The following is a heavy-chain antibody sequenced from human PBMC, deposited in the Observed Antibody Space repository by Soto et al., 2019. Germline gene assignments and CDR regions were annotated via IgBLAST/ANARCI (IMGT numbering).Heavy chain of an antibody. D-gene: IGHD3-22*01. CDR2: LKSEAAGGTT. J-gene: IGHJ4*02. V-gene: IGHV3-15*01. CDR3: SYDSSRGDY. Sequence: GGSLRLSCAASGFAFSSAWMSWVRQAPGKGLEWVGRLKSEAAGGTTDYAAPVKGRFTISRDDSKNTLYLQMNSLKTDDTAVYYCSYDSSRGDYWGLGTLVTVSS. CDR1: GFAFSSAW.